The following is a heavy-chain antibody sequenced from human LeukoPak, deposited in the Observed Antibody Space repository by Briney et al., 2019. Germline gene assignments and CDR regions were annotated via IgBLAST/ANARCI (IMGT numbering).Heavy chain of an antibody. CDR1: GYTFTSYG. J-gene: IGHJ4*02. Sequence: ASVKVSCKASGYTFTSYGISWVRQAPGQGLEWMGWISAYNGNTNYAQKLQGRVTMTTDTSTSTAYMGLRSLRSDDTAVYYCARVGDRGVVATREYYFGYWGQGTLVTVSS. D-gene: IGHD5-12*01. V-gene: IGHV1-18*01. CDR2: ISAYNGNT. CDR3: ARVGDRGVVATREYYFGY.